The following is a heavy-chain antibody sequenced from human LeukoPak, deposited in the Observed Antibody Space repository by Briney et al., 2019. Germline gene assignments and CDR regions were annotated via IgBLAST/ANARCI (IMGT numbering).Heavy chain of an antibody. V-gene: IGHV3-66*01. J-gene: IGHJ3*02. CDR3: ARGGSYLSAFDI. D-gene: IGHD1-26*01. Sequence: GGSLRLSCAASGFTLSSNYMSWVRQAPGKGLEWVSVIYSGGSTYYADSVKGRFTISRDNSKNTQYLKMNSLRAEDTAVYYCARGGSYLSAFDIWGQGTMVTVSS. CDR1: GFTLSSNY. CDR2: IYSGGST.